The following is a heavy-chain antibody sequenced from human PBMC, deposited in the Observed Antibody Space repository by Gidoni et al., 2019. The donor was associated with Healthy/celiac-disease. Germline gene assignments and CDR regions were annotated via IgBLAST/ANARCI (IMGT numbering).Heavy chain of an antibody. J-gene: IGHJ4*02. V-gene: IGHV3-64D*06. CDR1: GFTFSSYA. CDR3: VKGVSSWSVGDFDY. Sequence: EVQLVESGGGLVQPGGSLRLSCSASGFTFSSYAMHWVRQAPGKGLEYVSAISSNGGSTYYADYVKGRFTISRDNSKNTLYLQMSSLRAEDTAVYYCVKGVSSWSVGDFDYWGQGTLVTVSS. D-gene: IGHD6-13*01. CDR2: ISSNGGST.